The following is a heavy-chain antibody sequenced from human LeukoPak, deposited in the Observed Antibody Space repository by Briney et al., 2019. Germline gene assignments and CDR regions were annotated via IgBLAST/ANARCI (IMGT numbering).Heavy chain of an antibody. J-gene: IGHJ6*02. V-gene: IGHV1-18*01. D-gene: IGHD4-17*01. CDR2: ISAYNGNT. CDR1: GYTFTIYG. CDR3: ARQGSVASHYGDPTYYYYGMDV. Sequence: AASVKVSCKASGYTFTIYGISWVRQAPGQGLEWMGWISAYNGNTNYAQKLQGRVTMTTDTSTSTAYMELRSLRSDDTAVYYCARQGSVASHYGDPTYYYYGMDVWGQGTTVTVSS.